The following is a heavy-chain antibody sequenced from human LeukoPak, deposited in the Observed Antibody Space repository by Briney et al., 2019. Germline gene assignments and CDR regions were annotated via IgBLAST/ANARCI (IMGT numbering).Heavy chain of an antibody. J-gene: IGHJ3*02. Sequence: GGSLRLSCAASGFTFSSYGMHWVRQAPGKGLEWVAVISYDGSNKYYADSVKGRFTISRGNSKNTLYLQMNSLRAEDTAVYYCAKAGAKVVVAAMYDAFDIWGQGTMVTVSS. CDR3: AKAGAKVVVAAMYDAFDI. D-gene: IGHD2-15*01. V-gene: IGHV3-30*18. CDR1: GFTFSSYG. CDR2: ISYDGSNK.